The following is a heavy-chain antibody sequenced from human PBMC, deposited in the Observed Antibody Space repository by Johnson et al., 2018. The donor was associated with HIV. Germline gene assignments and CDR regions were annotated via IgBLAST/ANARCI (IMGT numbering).Heavy chain of an antibody. J-gene: IGHJ3*02. V-gene: IGHV3-33*06. D-gene: IGHD1-26*01. CDR3: GKDDLGWELSHDDAFDI. CDR2: IWYDGSNK. CDR1: GFTFSSYG. Sequence: VQLVESGGGVVQPGRSLRLSCAASGFTFSSYGMHWVRQAPGKGLEWVAVIWYDGSNKYYADSVKGRFTISRDNSKNTLYLQMNSLGAEDKAVYYCGKDDLGWELSHDDAFDIWGQGTMVIVSS.